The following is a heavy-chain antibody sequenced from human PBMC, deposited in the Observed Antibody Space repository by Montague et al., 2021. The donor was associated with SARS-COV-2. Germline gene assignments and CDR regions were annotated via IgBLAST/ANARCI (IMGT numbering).Heavy chain of an antibody. CDR1: GGSISTSNYY. Sequence: SETLSLTCSVSGGSISTSNYYWGWIRQPPGKGLEWIGSVDYSGSTYYNPPLKSRVTLSVDTSKNQFSLKISSVTAADTAVYFCAGQSASSPFDHWGQGTLVTVSS. J-gene: IGHJ4*02. CDR3: AGQSASSPFDH. D-gene: IGHD6-13*01. V-gene: IGHV4-39*01. CDR2: VDYSGST.